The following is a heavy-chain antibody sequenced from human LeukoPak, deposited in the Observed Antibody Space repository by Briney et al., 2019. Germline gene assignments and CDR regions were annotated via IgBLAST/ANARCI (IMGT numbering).Heavy chain of an antibody. CDR1: GGSIRSRDYY. CDR3: ARRETGEPFDI. D-gene: IGHD3-16*01. V-gene: IGHV4-39*01. Sequence: AETLFLTCTVSGGSIRSRDYYWGWIRQPPVKGREWIGNIYYLGRTYYNPSRKSRVTLSVDTSKNQFSLKLSSVTAADTAVYYCARRETGEPFDIWGQGTMVTVSS. J-gene: IGHJ3*02. CDR2: IYYLGRT.